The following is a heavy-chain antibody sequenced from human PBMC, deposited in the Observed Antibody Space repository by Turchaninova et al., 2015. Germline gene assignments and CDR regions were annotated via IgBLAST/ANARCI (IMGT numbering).Heavy chain of an antibody. D-gene: IGHD3-22*01. CDR3: GHDTSGYNYHFDH. Sequence: EVQLVESGGGLAQPGRSLRLSCTASGFTFGDYVMTWIRQAHGKGMECVGFVRRKTSWGTADYAALGKGIFNSTRDDDKSTAYLKMDILRTEDTALYYCGHDTSGYNYHFDHWGQGTLVTVSS. CDR1: GFTFGDYV. V-gene: IGHV3-49*03. J-gene: IGHJ4*02. CDR2: VRRKTSWGTA.